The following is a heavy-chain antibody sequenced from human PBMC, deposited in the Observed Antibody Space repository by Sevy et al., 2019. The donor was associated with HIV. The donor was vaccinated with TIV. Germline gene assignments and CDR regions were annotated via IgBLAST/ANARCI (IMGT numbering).Heavy chain of an antibody. CDR2: IYSGGST. CDR3: AREGCSSTSCYSGRHYFDY. V-gene: IGHV3-53*01. CDR1: GFTVSSNY. J-gene: IGHJ4*02. Sequence: GGSLRLSCAASGFTVSSNYMSWVRQAPGKGLEWVSVIYSGGSTYYADSVKGRFTISRDNSKNTLYLQMDSLRAEDTAVYYCAREGCSSTSCYSGRHYFDYWAQGSLVTVSS. D-gene: IGHD2-2*01.